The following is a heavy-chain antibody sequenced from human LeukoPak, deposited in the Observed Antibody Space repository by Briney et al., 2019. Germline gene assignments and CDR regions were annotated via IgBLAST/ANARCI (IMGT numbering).Heavy chain of an antibody. Sequence: GGSLRLSCAASGFTFSSYIMNWVRQAPGKGLEWVSSISTSSTYIYYADSVKGRFTISRDNSKNTLYLQMNSLRAEDTAVYYCAKENYDFWSGYSAPLDYWGQGTLVTVSS. V-gene: IGHV3-21*04. D-gene: IGHD3-3*01. CDR1: GFTFSSYI. CDR2: ISTSSTYI. J-gene: IGHJ4*02. CDR3: AKENYDFWSGYSAPLDY.